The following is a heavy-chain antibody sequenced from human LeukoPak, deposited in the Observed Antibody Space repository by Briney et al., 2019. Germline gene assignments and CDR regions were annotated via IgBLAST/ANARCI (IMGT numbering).Heavy chain of an antibody. CDR3: ARDLFGVRGANDY. CDR1: GFTFSSYE. Sequence: TGGSLGLSCAASGFTFSSYEMNWVRQAPGKGLGWISFISSGGNDIYYADSVKGRFTISRDNTKNSLYLQVNSLRDEDTAVYYCARDLFGVRGANDYWGQGTLVTVSS. CDR2: ISSGGNDI. D-gene: IGHD3-10*01. V-gene: IGHV3-48*03. J-gene: IGHJ4*02.